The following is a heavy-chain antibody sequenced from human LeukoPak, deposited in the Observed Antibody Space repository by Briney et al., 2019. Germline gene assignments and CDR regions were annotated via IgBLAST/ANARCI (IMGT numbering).Heavy chain of an antibody. J-gene: IGHJ2*01. CDR1: GFTFSSFT. Sequence: GGSLRLSCAASGFTFSSFTMNWVRQAPGKGLEWISYISSGSGMCYADSVKGRFAISRDNAKNSLYLEMNGLRAEDTAVYYCVRDHYWCFDLWGHGTLVTVSS. V-gene: IGHV3-48*04. CDR2: ISSGSGM. CDR3: VRDHYWCFDL.